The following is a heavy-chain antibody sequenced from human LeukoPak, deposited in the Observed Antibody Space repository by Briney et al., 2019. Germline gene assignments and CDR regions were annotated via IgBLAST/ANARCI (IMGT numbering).Heavy chain of an antibody. J-gene: IGHJ6*03. V-gene: IGHV3-7*03. D-gene: IGHD1-26*01. CDR2: IKQDGSEK. CDR1: GFTFSSYG. Sequence: GGSLRLSCAASGFTFSSYGMHWVRQAPGKGLEWVANIKQDGSEKYYVDSVKGRFTISRDNAKNTLYLQMNSLRAEDTAVYYCAKDGSGSYGYYYYYMDVWGKGTTVTVSS. CDR3: AKDGSGSYGYYYYYMDV.